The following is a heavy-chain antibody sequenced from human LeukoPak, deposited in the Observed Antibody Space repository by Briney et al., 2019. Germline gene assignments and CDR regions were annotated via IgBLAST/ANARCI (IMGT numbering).Heavy chain of an antibody. D-gene: IGHD3-10*01. J-gene: IGHJ6*03. CDR2: ISAYNGNT. CDR3: ARGRTSAQSTDYYGYNYYYYYMDV. CDR1: GYTFTSYG. Sequence: ASVKVSCKASGYTFTSYGISWVRQAPGQGLEWMGWISAYNGNTNYAQKLQGRVTMTTDTSTSTAYMELRSLRSDDTAIYYCARGRTSAQSTDYYGYNYYYYYMDVWGKGTTVTVSS. V-gene: IGHV1-18*01.